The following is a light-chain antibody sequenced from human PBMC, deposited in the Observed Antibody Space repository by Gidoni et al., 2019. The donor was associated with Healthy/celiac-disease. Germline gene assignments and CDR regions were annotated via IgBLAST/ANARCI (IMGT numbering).Light chain of an antibody. CDR2: GNS. CDR1: SSNIGAGYD. CDR3: QSYGSSLSGVV. J-gene: IGLJ2*01. V-gene: IGLV1-40*01. Sequence: QSVLTQPPSVSGAPAQRVTISCTGSSSNIGAGYDVHWYQQLPGTAPNLLTYGNSNRPSGVPDRFSGSKSSTSASLAITGLQAEDEADYYCQSYGSSLSGVVFGGGTKLTVL.